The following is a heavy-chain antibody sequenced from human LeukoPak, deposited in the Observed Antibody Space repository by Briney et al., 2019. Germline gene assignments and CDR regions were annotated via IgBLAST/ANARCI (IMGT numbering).Heavy chain of an antibody. Sequence: GSLRLSCAASGFTFSSYAMSWVRQAPGKGLEWVAVVWYDGSNQHYADSVKGRFTISRDNSKNTLYLQMNSLRAEDTAVYYCARDKTGQNYYYGMDVWGQGTTVTVSS. CDR3: ARDKTGQNYYYGMDV. CDR1: GFTFSSYA. V-gene: IGHV3-33*08. J-gene: IGHJ6*02. CDR2: VWYDGSNQ. D-gene: IGHD1-1*01.